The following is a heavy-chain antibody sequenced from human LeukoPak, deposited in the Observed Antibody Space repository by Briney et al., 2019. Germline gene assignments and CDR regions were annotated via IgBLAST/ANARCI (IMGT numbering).Heavy chain of an antibody. V-gene: IGHV4-59*12. CDR1: GGSISNSN. J-gene: IGHJ4*02. CDR2: VYNRGST. Sequence: SETLSLTCTVSGGSISNSNWSWIRQPPGKGLEWIGYVYNRGSTNYDPSLGSRVAMSLDTSKSQFSLKLSSVTAADTAVYYCARGSTYFDYWGQGTLVTVSS. CDR3: ARGSTYFDY.